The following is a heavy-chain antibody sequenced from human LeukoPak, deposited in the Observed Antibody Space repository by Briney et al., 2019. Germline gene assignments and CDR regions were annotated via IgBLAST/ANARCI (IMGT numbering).Heavy chain of an antibody. CDR1: GGAFSSST. CDR2: ITPIFGTA. CDR3: ARGWLAETTVVTPYNY. D-gene: IGHD4-23*01. J-gene: IGHJ4*02. V-gene: IGHV1-69*13. Sequence: PVKVSCKASGGAFSSSTINWVRQAPGQGLEWMGGITPIFGTANFAQKFQGRLAITAVESMNTVYMQLSSLRSEDSAVYYCARGWLAETTVVTPYNYWGQGTLVTVSS.